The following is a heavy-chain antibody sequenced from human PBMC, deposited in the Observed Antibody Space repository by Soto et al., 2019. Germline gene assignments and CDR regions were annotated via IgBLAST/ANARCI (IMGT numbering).Heavy chain of an antibody. CDR1: GYTFTGYY. J-gene: IGHJ3*02. D-gene: IGHD3-10*01. V-gene: IGHV1-2*02. Sequence: ASVKVSCKASGYTFTGYYMHWVRQAPGQGLEWMGWINPNSGGTNYAQKFQGRVTMTRDTSISTAYMELSSLRSEDTAVYYCAREETYGSGTRGAFDIWGQGTMVTV. CDR2: INPNSGGT. CDR3: AREETYGSGTRGAFDI.